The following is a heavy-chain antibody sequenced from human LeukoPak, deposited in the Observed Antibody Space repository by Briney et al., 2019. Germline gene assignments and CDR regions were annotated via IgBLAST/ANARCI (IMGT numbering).Heavy chain of an antibody. V-gene: IGHV4-4*07. D-gene: IGHD4-17*01. CDR1: GGSISSYY. CDR3: ARDQNYGDSPYFDY. J-gene: IGHJ4*02. Sequence: PETLSLTCTVSGGSISSYYWSWIRQPAGKGLEWIGRIYTSGSNNYNPSLKSRVTISVDKSKNQFSLKLSSVTAADTAVYYCARDQNYGDSPYFDYWGQGTLVTVSS. CDR2: IYTSGSN.